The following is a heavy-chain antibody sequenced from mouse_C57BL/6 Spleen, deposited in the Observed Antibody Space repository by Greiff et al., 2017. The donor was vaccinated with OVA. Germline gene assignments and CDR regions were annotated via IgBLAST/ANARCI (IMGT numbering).Heavy chain of an antibody. V-gene: IGHV1-26*01. CDR2: INPNNGGT. CDR1: GYTFTDYY. Sequence: EVKLMESGPELVKPGASVKISCKASGYTFTDYYMNWVKQSHGKSLEWIGDINPNNGGTSYNQKFKGKATLTVDKSSSTAYMELRSLTSEDSAVYYCARSGGSSYVRFAYWGQGTLVTVSA. D-gene: IGHD1-1*01. CDR3: ARSGGSSYVRFAY. J-gene: IGHJ3*01.